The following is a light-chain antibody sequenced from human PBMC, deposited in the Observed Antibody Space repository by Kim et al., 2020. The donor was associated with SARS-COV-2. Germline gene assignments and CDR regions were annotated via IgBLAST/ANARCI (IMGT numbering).Light chain of an antibody. V-gene: IGKV3-20*01. J-gene: IGKJ1*01. CDR1: PVILLTY. Sequence: FSRQRATPPSRASPVILLTYLVRYQQKPRHAPRLLLYGTSTRATGIPDRFSGSGSGTDFSLSISRLEPEDIGVYFCQQYNWSPRTFGQGTEVYIK. CDR3: QQYNWSPRT. CDR2: GTS.